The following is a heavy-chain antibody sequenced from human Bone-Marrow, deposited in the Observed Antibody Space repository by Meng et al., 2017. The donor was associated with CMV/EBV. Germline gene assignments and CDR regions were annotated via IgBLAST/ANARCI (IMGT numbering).Heavy chain of an antibody. V-gene: IGHV4-30-4*08. CDR2: IYYSGST. CDR1: GGSISSGDYY. J-gene: IGHJ5*02. CDR3: ARADIVVVPAAIKGNWFDH. D-gene: IGHD2-2*02. Sequence: SETLSLTCTVSGGSISSGDYYWSWIRQPPGKGLEWIGYIYYSGSTYYNPSLKSRVTISVDTSKNQFSLKLSSVTAADTAVYYCARADIVVVPAAIKGNWFDHWGQGTLVTVSS.